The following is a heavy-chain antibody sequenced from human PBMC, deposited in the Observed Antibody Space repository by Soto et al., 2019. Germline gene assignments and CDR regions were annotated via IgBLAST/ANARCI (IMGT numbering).Heavy chain of an antibody. D-gene: IGHD3-22*01. CDR1: GGTFNKYS. CDR3: ARQFDHDRSGYYYAY. Sequence: QVQLVQSGTEVKKPGSSVKVSCKASGGTFNKYSIDWVRQAPGQGPEWVGGIIPLFATPNYAQKFQGRVTINADEVTNTVYIDLRSLTSEDTGVYYCARQFDHDRSGYYYAYWGQGTQVTVSS. V-gene: IGHV1-69*01. J-gene: IGHJ4*02. CDR2: IIPLFATP.